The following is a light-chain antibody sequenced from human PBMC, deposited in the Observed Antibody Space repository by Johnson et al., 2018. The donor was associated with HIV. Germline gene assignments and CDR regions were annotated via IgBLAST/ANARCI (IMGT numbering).Light chain of an antibody. CDR3: GTWDISLSVGYV. CDR2: ENN. Sequence: QPVLTQPPSVSAAPGQKVTISCSGSSSNIGNNYVSWYQQLPGTAPKLLICENNKRPSGIPDRFSGSKSGTSATLCITGLQTGDEADYYCGTWDISLSVGYVFGTGTKVTVL. J-gene: IGLJ1*01. V-gene: IGLV1-51*02. CDR1: SSNIGNNY.